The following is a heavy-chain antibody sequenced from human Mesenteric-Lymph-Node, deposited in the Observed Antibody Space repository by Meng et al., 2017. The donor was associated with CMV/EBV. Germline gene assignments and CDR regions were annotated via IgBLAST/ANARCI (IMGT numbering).Heavy chain of an antibody. CDR3: AKWPRGSSSGYFDY. V-gene: IGHV3-21*04. CDR2: ISSSGVYI. CDR1: GFTFSSYE. J-gene: IGHJ4*02. D-gene: IGHD6-6*01. Sequence: GESLKISCAASGFTFSSYEMNWVRQAPGKGLEWVSSISSSGVYIFYADSVKGRFTISRDNVKNSLYLQMNSLRAEDTAVYYCAKWPRGSSSGYFDYWGQGTLVTVSS.